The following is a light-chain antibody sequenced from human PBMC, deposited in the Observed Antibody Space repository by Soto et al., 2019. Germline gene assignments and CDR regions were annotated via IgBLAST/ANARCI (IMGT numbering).Light chain of an antibody. CDR1: RSNIGSNT. CDR2: NNS. V-gene: IGLV1-44*01. J-gene: IGLJ2*01. CDR3: AALDYSLRGLE. Sequence: QSVLTQPPSASGTPGQMVTISCSGSRSNIGSNTVNWYQQLPGMAPKLLIYNNSQRPSGVPDRFSGSKSGTSASLAISGLQSEDEADYYCAALDYSLRGLEFGGGTKVTVL.